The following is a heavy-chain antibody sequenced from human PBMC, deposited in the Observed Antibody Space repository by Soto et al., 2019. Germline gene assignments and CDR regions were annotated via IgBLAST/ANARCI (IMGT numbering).Heavy chain of an antibody. Sequence: EVQLVESGGGLVQPGGSLRLSCAASGFTFSSYAMHWVRQAPGKGLEYVSAISSNGGSTYYTNSVKGRFTISRDNSKNTLYLQMGSLRAEDLDVYYCARDMTPDYGGYEFDYWGQGTLVTVSS. D-gene: IGHD4-17*01. CDR2: ISSNGGST. V-gene: IGHV3-64*01. J-gene: IGHJ4*02. CDR3: ARDMTPDYGGYEFDY. CDR1: GFTFSSYA.